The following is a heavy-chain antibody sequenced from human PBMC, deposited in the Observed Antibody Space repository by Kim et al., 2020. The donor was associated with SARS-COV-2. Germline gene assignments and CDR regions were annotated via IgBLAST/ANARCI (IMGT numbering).Heavy chain of an antibody. CDR2: GTA. CDR3: ALNGIVATI. J-gene: IGHJ4*02. Sequence: GTANYAQKFQGRVTITADESTSTAYMELSSLRSEDTAVYYCALNGIVATIWGQGTLVTVSS. D-gene: IGHD5-12*01. V-gene: IGHV1-69*01.